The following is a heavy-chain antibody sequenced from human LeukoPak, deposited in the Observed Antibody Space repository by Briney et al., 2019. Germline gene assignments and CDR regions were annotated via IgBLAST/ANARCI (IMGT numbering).Heavy chain of an antibody. J-gene: IGHJ5*02. CDR1: GFTFSSYT. V-gene: IGHV3-30-3*01. Sequence: GWSLRLSCAASGFTFSSYTMHWVRQAPGKGLEWISLLSYDGSNDYYADSVKGRFSISRDNSRNTLYLQMDSLRAEDTAVYYCARTYYYDGSGYYDNWFDPWGQGTLVTVAS. CDR3: ARTYYYDGSGYYDNWFDP. CDR2: LSYDGSND. D-gene: IGHD3-22*01.